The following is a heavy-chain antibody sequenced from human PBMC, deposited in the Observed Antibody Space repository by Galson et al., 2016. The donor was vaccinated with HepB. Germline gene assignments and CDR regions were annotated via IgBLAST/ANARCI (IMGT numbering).Heavy chain of an antibody. J-gene: IGHJ4*02. D-gene: IGHD5-18*01. CDR1: GFTFSTYS. CDR3: ARKSNLGYGSGFDY. V-gene: IGHV3-21*01. Sequence: SLRLSCAASGFTFSTYSMNWVRQAPGKGLEWVSSISGNSNCIYHADSVTGRFAISRDNAKNTLYLQMNSLRAEDTAVYYCARKSNLGYGSGFDYWGQGTLVTVSS. CDR2: ISGNSNCI.